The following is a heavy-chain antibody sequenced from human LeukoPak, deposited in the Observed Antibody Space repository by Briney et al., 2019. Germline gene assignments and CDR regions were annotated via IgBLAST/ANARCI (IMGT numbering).Heavy chain of an antibody. Sequence: GGSLRLSCAASGFTFSSYSMNWVRQAPGKGLEWVSSISSSSSYIYYADSVKGRFTISRDNAKNPLYLQMNSLRAEDTAVYYCARKSNSSSAHDYWGQGTLVTVSS. CDR2: ISSSSSYI. V-gene: IGHV3-21*01. J-gene: IGHJ4*02. CDR1: GFTFSSYS. CDR3: ARKSNSSSAHDY. D-gene: IGHD6-13*01.